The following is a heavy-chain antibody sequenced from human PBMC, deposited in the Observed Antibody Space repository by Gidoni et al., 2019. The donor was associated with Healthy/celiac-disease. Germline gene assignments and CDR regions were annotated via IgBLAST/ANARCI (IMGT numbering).Heavy chain of an antibody. CDR1: GFTFSSYA. J-gene: IGHJ6*02. CDR2: ISYDGSNK. V-gene: IGHV3-30-3*01. CDR3: ARAPGPRSLDRHYYYYGMDV. Sequence: QVQLVESGGGVVQPGRSLRLSCAASGFTFSSYAMHWVRQAPGKGLEWVAVISYDGSNKYYADSVKGRFTISRDNSKNTLYLQMNSLRAEDTAVYYCARAPGPRSLDRHYYYYGMDVWGQGTTVTVSS. D-gene: IGHD1-1*01.